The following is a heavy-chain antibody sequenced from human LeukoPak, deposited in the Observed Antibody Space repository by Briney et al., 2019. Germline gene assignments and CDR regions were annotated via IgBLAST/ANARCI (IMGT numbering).Heavy chain of an antibody. CDR1: GFTFSSYP. CDR3: ATCYSSGCPDAFDI. Sequence: GGSLRLSCAASGFTFSSYPMHWVRQAPGKGLEWVAVISYDGSNKYYADSVKGRFTISRDNSKNTLYLQMNSLRAEDTAVYYCATCYSSGCPDAFDIWGQGTMVTVSS. CDR2: ISYDGSNK. J-gene: IGHJ3*02. V-gene: IGHV3-30-3*01. D-gene: IGHD6-19*01.